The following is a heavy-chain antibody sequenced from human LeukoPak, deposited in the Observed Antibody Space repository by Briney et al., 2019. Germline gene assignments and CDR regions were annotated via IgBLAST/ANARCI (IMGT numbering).Heavy chain of an antibody. CDR2: ISAYNGNT. CDR3: ARDLSEGGYSYGKPTHIFDY. Sequence: ASVKVSCKASGYTFTSYGISWVRQAPGQGLEWMGWISAYNGNTNCAQKLQGRVTMTTDTSTSTAYMELRSLRSDDTAVYYCARDLSEGGYSYGKPTHIFDYWGQGXLVTVSS. J-gene: IGHJ4*02. CDR1: GYTFTSYG. D-gene: IGHD5-18*01. V-gene: IGHV1-18*01.